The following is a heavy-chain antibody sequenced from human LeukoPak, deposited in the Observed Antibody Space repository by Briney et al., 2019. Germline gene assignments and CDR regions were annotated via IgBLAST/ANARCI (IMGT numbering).Heavy chain of an antibody. CDR1: GFTFSSYG. CDR3: ARAPQYVFYFDY. Sequence: RSLRLSCAASGFTFSSYGMHWVRQAPGKGLEWVAVIWYDGSNKYYADSVKGRFTISRDNSKNTLYPQMNSLRAEDTAVYYCARAPQYVFYFDYWGQGTLVTVSS. D-gene: IGHD2-2*01. J-gene: IGHJ4*02. V-gene: IGHV3-33*01. CDR2: IWYDGSNK.